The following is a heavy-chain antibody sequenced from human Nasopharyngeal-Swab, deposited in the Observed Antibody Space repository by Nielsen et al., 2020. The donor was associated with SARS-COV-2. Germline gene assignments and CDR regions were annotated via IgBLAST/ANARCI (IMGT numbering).Heavy chain of an antibody. Sequence: WIRQPPGKGLEWIGYIYYSGSTNYNPSLKSRVTISVDTSKNQFSLKPNSVTAADTAVYYCAKYAHYDFLSGYHLGWFDPWGQGTLVTVSS. J-gene: IGHJ5*02. V-gene: IGHV4-59*01. D-gene: IGHD3-3*01. CDR2: IYYSGST. CDR3: AKYAHYDFLSGYHLGWFDP.